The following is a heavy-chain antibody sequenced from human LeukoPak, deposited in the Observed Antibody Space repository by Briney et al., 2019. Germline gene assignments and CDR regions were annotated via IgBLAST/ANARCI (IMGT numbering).Heavy chain of an antibody. D-gene: IGHD3-22*01. CDR1: GFTFSSYE. CDR3: ARTAYDSSGYYDY. V-gene: IGHV3-48*03. CDR2: ISSSGSTI. Sequence: EGSLRLSCAASGFTFSSYEMNWVRQAPGKGLEWVSYISSSGSTIYYADSVKGRFTISRDNAKNSLYLQMNSLRAEDTAVYYCARTAYDSSGYYDYWGQGTLVTVSS. J-gene: IGHJ4*02.